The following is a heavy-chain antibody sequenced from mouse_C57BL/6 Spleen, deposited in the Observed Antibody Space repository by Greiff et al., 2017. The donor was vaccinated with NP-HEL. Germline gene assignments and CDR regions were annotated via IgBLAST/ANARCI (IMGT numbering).Heavy chain of an antibody. CDR1: GYTFTSYW. CDR2: IDPSDSYT. CDR3: ARHPTYGNYSYYAMDY. Sequence: QVQLQQPGAELVMPGASVKLPCKASGYTFTSYWMHWVKQRPGQGLEWIGEIDPSDSYTNYNQKFKGKSTLTVDKSSSTAYMQLSSLTSEYSAVYYCARHPTYGNYSYYAMDYWGQGTSVTVSS. V-gene: IGHV1-69*01. D-gene: IGHD2-1*01. J-gene: IGHJ4*01.